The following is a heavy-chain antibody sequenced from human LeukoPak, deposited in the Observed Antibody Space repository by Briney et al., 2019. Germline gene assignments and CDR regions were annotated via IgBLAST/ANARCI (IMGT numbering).Heavy chain of an antibody. V-gene: IGHV1-2*06. CDR1: GYTFTGYY. CDR2: INPNSGGT. Sequence: ASVKVSCKASGYTFTGYYIHWVRQAPGQGLEWMGRINPNSGGTNYAQKFQGRVTMTRDTSITTAYMELSRLRSDDTALFYCARGGTGKQWLPYAFDTWGQGTMVTVSS. D-gene: IGHD6-19*01. CDR3: ARGGTGKQWLPYAFDT. J-gene: IGHJ3*02.